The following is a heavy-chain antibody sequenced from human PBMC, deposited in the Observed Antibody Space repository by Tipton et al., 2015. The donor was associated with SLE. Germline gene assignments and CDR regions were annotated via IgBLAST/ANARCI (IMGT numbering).Heavy chain of an antibody. D-gene: IGHD4-17*01. CDR1: GFTFNNYA. J-gene: IGHJ6*03. V-gene: IGHV3-64*02. CDR3: ARDWTVTYYYMDV. Sequence: SLRLSCAASGFTFNNYAIHWIRQAPGKGLEYVSAISSSGNIYYADSVKGRFTISRDNTKNSLFLQMNSLRAEDTALYYCARDWTVTYYYMDVWGKGTTVTVSS. CDR2: ISSSGNI.